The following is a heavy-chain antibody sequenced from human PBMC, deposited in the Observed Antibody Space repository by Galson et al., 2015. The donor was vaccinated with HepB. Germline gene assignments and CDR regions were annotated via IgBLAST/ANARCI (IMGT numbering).Heavy chain of an antibody. CDR3: ARIMGDYYYYYGMDV. CDR1: GFTFSSYS. CDR2: ISSSSSYI. Sequence: SLRLSCAASGFTFSSYSMNWVRQAPGKGLEWVSSISSSSSYIYYADSVKGRFTISRDNAKNSLYLQMNSLRAEDTAVYYCARIMGDYYYYYGMDVWGQGTTVTVSS. D-gene: IGHD2-8*01. J-gene: IGHJ6*02. V-gene: IGHV3-21*01.